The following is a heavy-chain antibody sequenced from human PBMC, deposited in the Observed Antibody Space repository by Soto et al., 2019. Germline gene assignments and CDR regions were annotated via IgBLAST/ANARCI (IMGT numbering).Heavy chain of an antibody. CDR1: GGSISISSYY. CDR3: ARISGAEKGSSTYYYYYYGMDV. Sequence: GTLCLTCTVSGGSISISSYYWGWIRQPPGKGLEWIGSIYYSGSTYYNPSLKSRVTISVDTSKNQFSLKLSSVTAADTAVYYCARISGAEKGSSTYYYYYYGMDVWGQGTTVTVS. V-gene: IGHV4-39*01. J-gene: IGHJ6*02. D-gene: IGHD6-6*01. CDR2: IYYSGST.